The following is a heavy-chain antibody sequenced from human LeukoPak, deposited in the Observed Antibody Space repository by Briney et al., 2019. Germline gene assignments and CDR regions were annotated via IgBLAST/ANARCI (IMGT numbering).Heavy chain of an antibody. CDR3: ASVRESLGPFDY. Sequence: PGRSLSLSCAASGFTSSTYDMHWVRQAPGKGLEWVAVIWYDGSNKYYADSVKGRFTISRDNSKNTLYLQMNSLRAGDTAVYYCASVRESLGPFDYWGQGTLVTVSS. D-gene: IGHD3-10*01. J-gene: IGHJ4*02. CDR2: IWYDGSNK. V-gene: IGHV3-33*01. CDR1: GFTSSTYD.